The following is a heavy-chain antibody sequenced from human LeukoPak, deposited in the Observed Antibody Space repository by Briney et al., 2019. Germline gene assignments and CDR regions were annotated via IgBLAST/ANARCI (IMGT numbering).Heavy chain of an antibody. CDR2: ISSSSSYI. CDR1: GFTFSSYS. Sequence: GGSLRLSCAASGFTFSSYSMNWVRQAPGKGLEWVSSISSSSSYIYCADSVKGRFTISRDNAKNSLYLQMNSLRAEDTAVYYCARDLRSYDFWSGYSSFDYWGQGTLVTVSS. V-gene: IGHV3-21*01. CDR3: ARDLRSYDFWSGYSSFDY. J-gene: IGHJ4*02. D-gene: IGHD3-3*01.